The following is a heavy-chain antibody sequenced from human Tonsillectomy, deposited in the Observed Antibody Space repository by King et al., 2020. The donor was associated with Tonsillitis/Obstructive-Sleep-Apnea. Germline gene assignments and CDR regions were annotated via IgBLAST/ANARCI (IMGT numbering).Heavy chain of an antibody. CDR1: GFTFSSYA. J-gene: IGHJ6*03. Sequence: VQLVESGGDLVQPGGSLRLSCSGSGFTFSSYAVSWVRQAPGKGLEWVSNTSDRGDNTFYADSVKGRFTISRDNSKNTLNLRMNSLRPEDTAIYYCAGEPAGADYYYLGLRGKGTTVTVSS. V-gene: IGHV3-23*04. D-gene: IGHD1-26*01. CDR2: TSDRGDNT. CDR3: AGEPAGADYYYLGL.